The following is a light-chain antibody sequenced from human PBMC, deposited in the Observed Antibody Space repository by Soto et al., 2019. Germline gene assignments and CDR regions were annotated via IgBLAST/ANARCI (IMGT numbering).Light chain of an antibody. Sequence: EIVMTQSPATLSVSPGERATLSCRASQSVSSNLAWYQQKPGQAPRLLIYVSSTRATGIPARFSGSGSGTEFTLTISILQSEDFAVYYCQQYNNWLWTFGQGTKVEIK. CDR3: QQYNNWLWT. CDR1: QSVSSN. CDR2: VSS. J-gene: IGKJ1*01. V-gene: IGKV3-15*01.